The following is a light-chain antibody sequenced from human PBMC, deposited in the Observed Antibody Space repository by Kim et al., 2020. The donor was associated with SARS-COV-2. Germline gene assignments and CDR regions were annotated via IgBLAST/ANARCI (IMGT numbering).Light chain of an antibody. V-gene: IGKV3-20*01. CDR3: QHYGSSPRT. J-gene: IGKJ1*01. CDR2: GAS. CDR1: QSVSSNY. Sequence: SPGERATLSCRASQSVSSNYLAWYQQKPGQAPRLLISGASSRATGIPDRFSGSGSAIDFTLTISRLEPEDFAVYYCQHYGSSPRTFGQGTKVDIK.